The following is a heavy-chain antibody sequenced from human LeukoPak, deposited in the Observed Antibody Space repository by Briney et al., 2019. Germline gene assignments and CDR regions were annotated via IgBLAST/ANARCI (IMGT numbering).Heavy chain of an antibody. J-gene: IGHJ5*02. CDR3: ARSKWLDP. V-gene: IGHV3-48*03. Sequence: GGSLRLSCAASGFTLSSYEMNWVRQAPGKGPEWVSYIHSSDSTIYYADSVKGRFTISRDNAKNSLYLQMNSLRAEDTAVYYRARSKWLDPWGQGTLVTVSS. CDR2: IHSSDSTI. CDR1: GFTLSSYE.